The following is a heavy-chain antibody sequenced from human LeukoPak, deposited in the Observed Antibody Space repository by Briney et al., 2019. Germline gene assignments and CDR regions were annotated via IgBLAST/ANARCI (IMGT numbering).Heavy chain of an antibody. D-gene: IGHD6-19*01. CDR3: ARGLAVAVPYYFDY. CDR1: GYTFTSYG. Sequence: ASVKVSCKASGYTFTSYGISWVRQAPGQGLEWMGWISAYNGNTNYAQKLQGRVTMTTGTSTSTAYMELRSLRSDDTAVYYCARGLAVAVPYYFDYWGQGTLVTVSS. V-gene: IGHV1-18*01. J-gene: IGHJ4*02. CDR2: ISAYNGNT.